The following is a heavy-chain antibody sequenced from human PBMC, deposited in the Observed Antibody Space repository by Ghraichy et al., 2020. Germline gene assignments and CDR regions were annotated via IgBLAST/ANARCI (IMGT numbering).Heavy chain of an antibody. CDR1: GGTFSSYA. V-gene: IGHV1-69*06. Sequence: SVKVSCKASGGTFSSYAISWVRQAPGQGLEWMGGIIPIFGTANYAQKFQGRVTITADKSTSTAYMELSSLRSEDTAVYYCARAIKASLRNAFDIWGQGTMVTVSS. J-gene: IGHJ3*02. CDR3: ARAIKASLRNAFDI. D-gene: IGHD4-17*01. CDR2: IIPIFGTA.